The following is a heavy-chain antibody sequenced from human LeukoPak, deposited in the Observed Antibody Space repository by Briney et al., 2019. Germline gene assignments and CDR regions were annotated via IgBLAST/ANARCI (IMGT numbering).Heavy chain of an antibody. CDR2: IKPDGSEK. Sequence: GGSLRLSCAASGFTFSRFWMGWVRQASGKGLEWVANIKPDGSEKNYGDSVRGRFTISRDNAKNSLYLQMNSLRAEDTAVYYCARTPGRVVVPAATPYWYFDLWGRGTLVTVSS. V-gene: IGHV3-7*05. CDR3: ARTPGRVVVPAATPYWYFDL. D-gene: IGHD2-2*01. J-gene: IGHJ2*01. CDR1: GFTFSRFW.